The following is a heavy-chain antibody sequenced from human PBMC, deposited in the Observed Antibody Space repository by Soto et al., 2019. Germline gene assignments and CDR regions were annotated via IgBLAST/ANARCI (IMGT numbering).Heavy chain of an antibody. V-gene: IGHV3-30-3*01. D-gene: IGHD2-2*01. CDR3: AREQGACSDTSCYPGPYDR. CDR1: GFTLSSFA. Sequence: LRLSCAASGFTLSSFAMHWVRQAPGKGLEWVATTSYDGLNTFYGESVEGRFTVSRDNAKNSLFLQLNSLRDDDTAAYYCAREQGACSDTSCYPGPYDRWGQGTLVTVSS. CDR2: TSYDGLNT. J-gene: IGHJ4*01.